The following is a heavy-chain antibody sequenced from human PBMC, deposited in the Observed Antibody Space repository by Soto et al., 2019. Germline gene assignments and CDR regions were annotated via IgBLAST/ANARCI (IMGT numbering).Heavy chain of an antibody. Sequence: SVKVSCKASGGTFSSYAISWVRQAPGQGLEWMGGIIPIFGTANYAQKFQGRVTITADESTSTAYMELSSLRSEDTAVYYCARYGSGSYPYYYYGMDVRGQGTTLTVSS. CDR2: IIPIFGTA. V-gene: IGHV1-69*13. CDR1: GGTFSSYA. CDR3: ARYGSGSYPYYYYGMDV. D-gene: IGHD3-10*01. J-gene: IGHJ6*02.